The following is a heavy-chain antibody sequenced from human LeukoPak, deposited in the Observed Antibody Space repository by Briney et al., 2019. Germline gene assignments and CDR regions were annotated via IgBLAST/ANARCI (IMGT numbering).Heavy chain of an antibody. Sequence: GGSLRLSCAASGFTFSNYLMHWVRQAPGKGLVWVSRITSDGSTTNYADSVKGRFTISRDNAKNTLYLQMKSLRADDTAVYYCARSKTGTIDYWGQGTLVTVSS. D-gene: IGHD1/OR15-1a*01. J-gene: IGHJ4*02. CDR2: ITSDGSTT. CDR3: ARSKTGTIDY. V-gene: IGHV3-74*01. CDR1: GFTFSNYL.